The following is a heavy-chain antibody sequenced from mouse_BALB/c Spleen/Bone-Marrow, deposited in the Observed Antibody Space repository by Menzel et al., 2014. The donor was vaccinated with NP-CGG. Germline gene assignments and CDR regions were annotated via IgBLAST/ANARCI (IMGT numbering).Heavy chain of an antibody. V-gene: IGHV5-6-4*01. CDR3: ARGEGYLDY. CDR2: ISSGGRYT. CDR1: RFTFCSST. Sequence: EVKLMESGGGLVKPGGSLKLSCTASRFTFCSSTMSWVRQTPEKRLEWVASISSGGRYTFYPDSVKGRFTISRDNAKNTLYLQMSSLKSEDTAMYYCARGEGYLDYWGQGTTLTVSS. J-gene: IGHJ2*01.